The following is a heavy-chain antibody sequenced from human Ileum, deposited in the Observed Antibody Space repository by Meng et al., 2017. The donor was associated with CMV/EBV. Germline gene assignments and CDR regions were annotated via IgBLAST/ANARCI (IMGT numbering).Heavy chain of an antibody. J-gene: IGHJ3*02. CDR1: AYTFTSYG. Sequence: ASAKVSCKSYAYTFTSYGISWVRQAPGQGLEWMGWISAYDGNTKYAQNLQGRVSLTTDTSTSTAFMELRSLRSDDTAVYYCARGAIVVVPGGTDAFDIWGQGTMVTVSS. CDR3: ARGAIVVVPGGTDAFDI. D-gene: IGHD2-2*01. V-gene: IGHV1-18*01. CDR2: ISAYDGNT.